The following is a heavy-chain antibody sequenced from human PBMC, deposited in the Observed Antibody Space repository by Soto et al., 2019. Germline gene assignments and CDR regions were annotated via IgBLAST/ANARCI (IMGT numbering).Heavy chain of an antibody. J-gene: IGHJ6*02. Sequence: ASVKVSCKASGGTFSSYAISWVRQAPGQGLEWMGGIIPIFGTANYAQKFQGRVTSTADESTSTAYMELSSLRSEDTAVYYCAREGGVAATEYYYGMDVWGQGTTVTV. CDR1: GGTFSSYA. CDR3: AREGGVAATEYYYGMDV. CDR2: IIPIFGTA. D-gene: IGHD2-15*01. V-gene: IGHV1-69*13.